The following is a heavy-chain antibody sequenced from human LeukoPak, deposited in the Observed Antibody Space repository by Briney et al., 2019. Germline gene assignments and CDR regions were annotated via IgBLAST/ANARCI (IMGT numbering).Heavy chain of an antibody. CDR2: FSSSGSTI. J-gene: IGHJ6*04. CDR1: GFTFRSYE. D-gene: IGHD3-10*02. V-gene: IGHV3-48*03. CDR3: AELGITMIGGV. Sequence: PGGSLRLSCAASGFTFRSYEMNWVRQAPGEGLEGVLYFSSSGSTIYYADTEKGRFTISRDNAKNSLYLQMNSLSAEDTAVYYCAELGITMIGGVWGKGTTVTISS.